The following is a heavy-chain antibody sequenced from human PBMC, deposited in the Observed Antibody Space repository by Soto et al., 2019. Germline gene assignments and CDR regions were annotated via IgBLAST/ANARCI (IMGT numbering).Heavy chain of an antibody. CDR1: GFTCRNYA. Sequence: WGALRRSCCSSGFTCRNYAMHWVRQAPGKGLEWVALISDEGSNEYYAGSVKGRFTISRDNSKNTLYLQMNSLRVDDTAVYYCAKTGRSWISRTNFGYWGQGTLVNVSS. V-gene: IGHV3-30-3*02. D-gene: IGHD3-10*01. CDR3: AKTGRSWISRTNFGY. J-gene: IGHJ4*02. CDR2: ISDEGSNE.